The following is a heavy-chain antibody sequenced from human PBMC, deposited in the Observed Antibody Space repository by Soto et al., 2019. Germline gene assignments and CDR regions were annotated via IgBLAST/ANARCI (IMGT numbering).Heavy chain of an antibody. CDR3: AKGRTYIDAFDI. V-gene: IGHV3-53*01. Sequence: ESGGGLIQPGGSLRLSCALSGFTVSPSYMIWVRQAPGKALEWVSVIYAGGSTYYPDSVKGRFTLSRDNSKTTLYLQMDSLRTEDTAVYYCAKGRTYIDAFDIWGQGTMVTVSS. CDR1: GFTVSPSY. CDR2: IYAGGST. J-gene: IGHJ3*02.